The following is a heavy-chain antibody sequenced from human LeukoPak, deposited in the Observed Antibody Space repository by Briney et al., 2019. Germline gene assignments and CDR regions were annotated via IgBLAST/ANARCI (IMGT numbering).Heavy chain of an antibody. CDR1: GFTFSSYS. D-gene: IGHD3-10*01. CDR3: AGDPLLWFGDSNDY. J-gene: IGHJ4*02. CDR2: IRYDGSNK. Sequence: GGSLRLSCAASGFTFSSYSMNWVRQAPGKGLEWVAFIRYDGSNKYYADSVKGRFTISRDNSKNTLYLQMNSLRAEDTAVYYCAGDPLLWFGDSNDYWGQGTLVTVSS. V-gene: IGHV3-30*02.